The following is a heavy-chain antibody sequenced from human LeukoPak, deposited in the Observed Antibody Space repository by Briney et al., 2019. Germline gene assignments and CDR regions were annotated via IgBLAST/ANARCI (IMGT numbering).Heavy chain of an antibody. CDR3: AREDCDFDY. V-gene: IGHV3-48*01. J-gene: IGHJ4*02. CDR2: ISSSSSTI. CDR1: GFTFSSYS. Sequence: GVSLRLSCAASGFTFSSYSMNGVRQAPGKGLEGVSYISSSSSTIYYADSVKGRFTISRDNAKNSLYLQMNSLRAEEAAVYYCAREDCDFDYWGQGTLVTVSS. D-gene: IGHD3/OR15-3a*01.